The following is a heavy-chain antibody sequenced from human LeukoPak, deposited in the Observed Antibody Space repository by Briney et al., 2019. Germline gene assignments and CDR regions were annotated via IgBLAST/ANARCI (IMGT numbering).Heavy chain of an antibody. CDR3: ARGYFSSSLKY. CDR1: GFAVSRNY. J-gene: IGHJ4*02. CDR2: IYSGGST. D-gene: IGHD3-10*01. Sequence: GGSMRLSCAASGFAVSRNYMSWVRQAPGKGLEWVSVIYSGGSTYYADSVKGRFTISRDNSKNTLYLQMNSLRAEDTAVYYCARGYFSSSLKYWGQGTLVTVSS. V-gene: IGHV3-66*01.